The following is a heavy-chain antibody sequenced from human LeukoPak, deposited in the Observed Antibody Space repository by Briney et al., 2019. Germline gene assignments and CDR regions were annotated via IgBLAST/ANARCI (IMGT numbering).Heavy chain of an antibody. Sequence: ASVKVSCKASGYTFTDYYMHWVRQAPGQGLESMGCIDPNSGGTKYAQRFQGRVTMTRDTSITTAYMELSRLRSDDTAVYYCARGGPSPTTVTSNWYFDLWGRGTLVTVSS. CDR2: IDPNSGGT. J-gene: IGHJ2*01. CDR3: ARGGPSPTTVTSNWYFDL. D-gene: IGHD4-11*01. V-gene: IGHV1-2*02. CDR1: GYTFTDYY.